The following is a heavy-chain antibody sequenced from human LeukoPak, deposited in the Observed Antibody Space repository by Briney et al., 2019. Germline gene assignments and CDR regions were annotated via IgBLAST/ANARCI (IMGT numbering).Heavy chain of an antibody. J-gene: IGHJ4*02. Sequence: VASVKVSCKASGYTFTGYYMHWVRQAPGQGLEWMGWISAFNGDTNYAQNLQGRVTLTTDTSTSTAYMDLGSLRSDDTAVYYCARARRGGDYDSYFDYWGQGTLVTVSS. CDR1: GYTFTGYY. CDR3: ARARRGGDYDSYFDY. CDR2: ISAFNGDT. V-gene: IGHV1-18*04. D-gene: IGHD4-17*01.